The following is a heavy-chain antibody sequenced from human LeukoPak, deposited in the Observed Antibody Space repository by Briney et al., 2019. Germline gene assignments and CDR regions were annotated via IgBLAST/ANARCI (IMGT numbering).Heavy chain of an antibody. D-gene: IGHD3-10*01. V-gene: IGHV3-48*01. J-gene: IGHJ3*01. CDR2: ISISSNTI. CDR1: GFTFSDYN. Sequence: GGSLRLSCAAPGFTFSDYNMHWVRQAPGTGLEWVSYISISSNTIYYADSVKGRFTISRDNAKNSLFLQMNSLRAEDTAVYYCSRDLGLPGVWGQGTVVTVSS. CDR3: SRDLGLPGV.